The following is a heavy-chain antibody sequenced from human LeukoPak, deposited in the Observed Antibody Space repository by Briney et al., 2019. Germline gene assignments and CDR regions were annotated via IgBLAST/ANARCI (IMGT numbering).Heavy chain of an antibody. D-gene: IGHD1-26*01. CDR1: GFTVSSNY. CDR2: IYSGGST. Sequence: GGSLRLSCAASGFTVSSNYMSWVRQAPGKGLEWVSVIYSGGSTYYADSVKGRFTISRDNSKNTLYLQMNSLTAEDTAVYYCARGSGTTPTRNWGQGTLVTVSS. J-gene: IGHJ4*02. CDR3: ARGSGTTPTRN. V-gene: IGHV3-66*01.